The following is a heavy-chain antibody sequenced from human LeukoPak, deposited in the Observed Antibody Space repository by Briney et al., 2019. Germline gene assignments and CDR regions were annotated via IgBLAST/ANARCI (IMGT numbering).Heavy chain of an antibody. CDR1: GGSISSGRYY. V-gene: IGHV4-61*02. Sequence: PSETLSLTCTVSGGSISSGRYYWSWIRQPAGKGLEWIGRIYTSGSTNYNPSLKSRVTISVDTSKNQSSLKLSSVTAADTAVYYCASLRFLEWEGYYFDYWGQGTLVTVSS. CDR3: ASLRFLEWEGYYFDY. CDR2: IYTSGST. D-gene: IGHD3-3*01. J-gene: IGHJ4*02.